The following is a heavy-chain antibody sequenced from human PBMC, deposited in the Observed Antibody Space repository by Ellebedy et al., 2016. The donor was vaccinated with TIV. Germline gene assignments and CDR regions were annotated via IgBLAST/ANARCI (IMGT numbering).Heavy chain of an antibody. CDR2: MNPNSGNT. Sequence: ASVKVSCXASGYTFTSYDINWVRQATGQGLEWMGWMNPNSGNTGYAQKFQGRVTMTRNTSISTAYMELSSLRSEDTAVYYCARAPGIVGATSPDYWGQGTLVTVSS. CDR1: GYTFTSYD. V-gene: IGHV1-8*01. D-gene: IGHD1-26*01. J-gene: IGHJ4*02. CDR3: ARAPGIVGATSPDY.